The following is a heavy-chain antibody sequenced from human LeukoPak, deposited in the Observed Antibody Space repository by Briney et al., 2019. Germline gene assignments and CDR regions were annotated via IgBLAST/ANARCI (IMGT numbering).Heavy chain of an antibody. CDR1: GFTFSSYW. J-gene: IGHJ4*02. V-gene: IGHV3-74*01. Sequence: GGSLRLSCAASGFTFSSYWMHWVRQAPGKGLVWISRIKTDGSSTNYADSVKGRFTISRDNAKNSLYLQMNSLRAEDTAVYYCVNSGWTLRDYWGQGTLVTVS. D-gene: IGHD6-19*01. CDR2: IKTDGSST. CDR3: VNSGWTLRDY.